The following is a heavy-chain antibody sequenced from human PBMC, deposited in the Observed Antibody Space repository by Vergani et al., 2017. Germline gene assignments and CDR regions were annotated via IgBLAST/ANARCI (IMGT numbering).Heavy chain of an antibody. Sequence: EVQLVESGGGLVQPGRSLRLSCAASGFTFDDYAMHWVRQAPGKGLEWVSGINWNSDSIAYADSVKGRFTVSRDNSRHTLYLHMNSLGPEDTAVYYCANSFDGANCRGASCYVADHWGQGTLVTVSS. D-gene: IGHD2-15*01. J-gene: IGHJ4*02. CDR3: ANSFDGANCRGASCYVADH. CDR1: GFTFDDYA. CDR2: INWNSDSI. V-gene: IGHV3-9*01.